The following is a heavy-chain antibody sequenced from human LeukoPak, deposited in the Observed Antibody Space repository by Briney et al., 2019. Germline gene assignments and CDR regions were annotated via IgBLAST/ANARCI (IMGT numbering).Heavy chain of an antibody. D-gene: IGHD1-1*01. V-gene: IGHV5-51*01. CDR2: IYPGDSDT. J-gene: IGHJ6*02. CDR1: GYIFTNSW. CDR3: ARQGYSDYGMDV. Sequence: GESLKISRKGSGYIFTNSWIAWVRQMPEKGLECMGIIYPGDSDTRYSPSFQGQVTISADKPISTAYLQWSSLKASDTAMYYCARQGYSDYGMDVWGQGTTVTVSS.